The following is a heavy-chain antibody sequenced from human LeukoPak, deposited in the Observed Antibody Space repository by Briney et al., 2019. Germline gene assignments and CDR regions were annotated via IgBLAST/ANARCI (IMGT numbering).Heavy chain of an antibody. CDR3: ARDGGSYSSRGYYMDV. CDR2: IIPIFGTA. D-gene: IGHD1-26*01. Sequence: SVKVSCKASGGTFSSYAISWVRQAPGQGLEWMGGIIPIFGTANYAQKFQGRVTITADKSTSTAYMELSSLRSEDTAAYYCARDGGSYSSRGYYMDVWGKGTTVTISS. V-gene: IGHV1-69*06. J-gene: IGHJ6*03. CDR1: GGTFSSYA.